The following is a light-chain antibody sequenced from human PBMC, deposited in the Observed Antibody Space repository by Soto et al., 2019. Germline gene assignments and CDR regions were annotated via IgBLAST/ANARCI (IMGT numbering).Light chain of an antibody. Sequence: EIVLTQSPATLSLSPGERATLSCRASQSVSSYLAWYQQKPGQAPRLLIYDASNRATGIPARFSGSGSGTAFSPPISSLEPEDFVVYYYQQRSNWPPGLTFGGGTKVEIK. CDR1: QSVSSY. CDR3: QQRSNWPPGLT. J-gene: IGKJ4*01. V-gene: IGKV3-11*01. CDR2: DAS.